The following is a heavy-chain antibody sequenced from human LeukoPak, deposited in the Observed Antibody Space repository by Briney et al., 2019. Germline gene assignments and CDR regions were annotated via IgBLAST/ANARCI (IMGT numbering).Heavy chain of an antibody. V-gene: IGHV3-43*02. CDR2: ISGDGGSR. Sequence: GGSLRLSCAVSGFTFDDYAMHWVRQAPGKGLEWVSLISGDGGSRYSAGSVKGRFTVSRDNSKNSLYLQMNRLRAEDTAFYYCAKGADPLTWRMTTVAGTRFDFWGQGTLVTVSS. J-gene: IGHJ4*02. CDR1: GFTFDDYA. D-gene: IGHD6-19*01. CDR3: AKGADPLTWRMTTVAGTRFDF.